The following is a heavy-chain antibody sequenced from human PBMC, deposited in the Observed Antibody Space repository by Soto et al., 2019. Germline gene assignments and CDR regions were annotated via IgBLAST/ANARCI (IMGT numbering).Heavy chain of an antibody. Sequence: QVQLVQSGAEVKKPGASVKVSCKASGYTFTSYGISWVRQAPGQGLEWMGWISAYNGNTNYAQKLQGRCTMTTDSSTSTAYMELRSLRSDDTAVYYCARENDYSNDGALYYYYGMDVWGQGTTVTVSS. D-gene: IGHD4-4*01. V-gene: IGHV1-18*01. CDR2: ISAYNGNT. CDR1: GYTFTSYG. J-gene: IGHJ6*02. CDR3: ARENDYSNDGALYYYYGMDV.